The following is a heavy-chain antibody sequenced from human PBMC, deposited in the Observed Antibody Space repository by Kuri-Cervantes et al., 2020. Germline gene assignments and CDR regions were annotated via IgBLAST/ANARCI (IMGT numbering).Heavy chain of an antibody. CDR1: GGSISSGSYY. CDR2: IYTNGVT. V-gene: IGHV4-61*02. CDR3: ARRLVDTAMVYYYGMDV. J-gene: IGHJ6*02. D-gene: IGHD5-18*01. Sequence: SCSVSGGSISSGSYYWSWIRQSAGKGLEWIGRIYTNGVTDYNPSLKSRVTISVDTSKNQFSLKLSSVTAADTAVYYCARRLVDTAMVYYYGMDVWGQGTTVTVSS.